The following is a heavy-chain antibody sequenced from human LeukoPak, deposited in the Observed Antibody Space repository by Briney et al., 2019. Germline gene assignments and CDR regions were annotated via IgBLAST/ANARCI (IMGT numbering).Heavy chain of an antibody. V-gene: IGHV4-59*01. J-gene: IGHJ6*02. Sequence: SETLSLTCSVSGGSISSYYWSWIRQPPGKGLEWIGYIYYNGSTNYNPSLKSRVTISVDTSKNQFSLKLSSVTAADTAVYYCARKGVGTTTFYYYGMDVWGQGTTVTVSS. CDR3: ARKGVGTTTFYYYGMDV. CDR1: GGSISSYY. CDR2: IYYNGST. D-gene: IGHD1-26*01.